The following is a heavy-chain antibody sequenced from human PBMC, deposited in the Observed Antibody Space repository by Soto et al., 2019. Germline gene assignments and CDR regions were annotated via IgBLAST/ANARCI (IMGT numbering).Heavy chain of an antibody. CDR1: RLTFSSYS. V-gene: IGHV3-74*01. J-gene: IGHJ5*02. Sequence: PWGSLLLTCAAFRLTFSSYSMDWVRQAPGKGLVLVSRINSDGSTTSYADSVNCRFTISRDNAKNTLYLQMNSLRAEDTDVSCCVLRNWFDPWGQGTLVTVSS. CDR3: VLRNWFDP. CDR2: INSDGSTT.